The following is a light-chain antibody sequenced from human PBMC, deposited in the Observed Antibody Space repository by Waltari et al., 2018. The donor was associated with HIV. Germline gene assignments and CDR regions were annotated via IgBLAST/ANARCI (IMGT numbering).Light chain of an antibody. CDR1: SSDVGGYNC. CDR3: SSYTSSSTWV. Sequence: QSALTQPASVSGSPGQSLTISCTGTSSDVGGYNCVSWYQQYPDKAPKLMIYEVSNRPSGASNRFSGSKSGNTASLTISGLQAEDEADYYCSSYTSSSTWVFGGGTKLTVL. CDR2: EVS. V-gene: IGLV2-14*01. J-gene: IGLJ3*02.